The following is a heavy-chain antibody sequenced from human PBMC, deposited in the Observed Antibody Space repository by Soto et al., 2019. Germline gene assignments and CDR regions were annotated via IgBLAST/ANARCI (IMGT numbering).Heavy chain of an antibody. CDR2: IYYSGTT. V-gene: IGHV4-39*01. CDR1: GGSINSRSYY. Sequence: SETLSLTCTVSGGSINSRSYYWGWIRQPPGKGLDWIGNIYYSGTTYYYPSLKSRVTISVDTSKNQFSLKLSSVTAADTAVYFCARAPVPPALPYTYFGYWGRGILVTVSS. J-gene: IGHJ4*02. CDR3: ARAPVPPALPYTYFGY. D-gene: IGHD2-2*01.